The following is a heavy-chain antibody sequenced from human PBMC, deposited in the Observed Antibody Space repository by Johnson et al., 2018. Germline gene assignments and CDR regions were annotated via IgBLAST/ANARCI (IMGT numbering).Heavy chain of an antibody. J-gene: IGHJ3*02. D-gene: IGHD1-7*01. V-gene: IGHV3-30*18. CDR3: AKELEVRSGSALNI. Sequence: QVQLVESGGGVVQPGRSLRLSCAASGFTFSSYGMHWVRQAPGKGLEWVAIISYDGSNEYYTDSVTGRFTISRDNSKNTVYLQMISLRAEETAVYYCAKELEVRSGSALNIWGQGTMVTVSS. CDR2: ISYDGSNE. CDR1: GFTFSSYG.